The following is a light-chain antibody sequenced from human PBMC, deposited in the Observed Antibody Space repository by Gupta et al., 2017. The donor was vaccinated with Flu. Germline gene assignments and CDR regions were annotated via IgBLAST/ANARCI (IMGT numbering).Light chain of an antibody. CDR3: HVWDSSTDPVV. V-gene: IGLV3-21*02. J-gene: IGLJ2*01. Sequence: YVLTPPPTVSVAPGQTATITCGGNNIGSKSVHWYQQKPGQAPVLVVYDDSDRPSGIPERFSGSNSGNTATLTISRVEAGDEAEYYCHVWDSSTDPVVFGGGTKLTVL. CDR1: NIGSKS. CDR2: DDS.